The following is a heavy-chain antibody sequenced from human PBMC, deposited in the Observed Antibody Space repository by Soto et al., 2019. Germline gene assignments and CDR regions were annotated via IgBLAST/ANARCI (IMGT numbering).Heavy chain of an antibody. CDR3: ARNDVRHGWYDY. J-gene: IGHJ4*02. V-gene: IGHV1-69*13. Sequence: GASVKVSCKASGGTFSSYAISWLRQAPGQGLEWMGGIIPIFGTANYAQKFQGRVTITADESTSTAYMELSSLRSEDTAVYYCARNDVRHGWYDYWGQGTLVTVS. CDR1: GGTFSSYA. CDR2: IIPIFGTA. D-gene: IGHD6-19*01.